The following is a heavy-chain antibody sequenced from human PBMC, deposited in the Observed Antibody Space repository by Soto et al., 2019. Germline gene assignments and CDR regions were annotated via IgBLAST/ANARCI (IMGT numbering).Heavy chain of an antibody. CDR2: ISGSGGST. V-gene: IGHV3-23*01. CDR1: GFTFSSYA. D-gene: IGHD3-22*01. CDR3: AKDLPRHSSGYYYVPYYYYGMDV. Sequence: GSLRLSCAASGFTFSSYAMSWVRQAPGKGLEWVSAISGSGGSTYYADSVKGRFTISRDNSKNTLYLQMNSLRAEDTAVYYCAKDLPRHSSGYYYVPYYYYGMDVWGQGTTVTVSS. J-gene: IGHJ6*02.